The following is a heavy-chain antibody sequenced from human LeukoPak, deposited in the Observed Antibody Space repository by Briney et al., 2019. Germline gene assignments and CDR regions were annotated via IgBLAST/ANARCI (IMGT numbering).Heavy chain of an antibody. CDR3: TRHRDYYDSSSLPGWGY. D-gene: IGHD3-22*01. J-gene: IGHJ4*02. CDR1: GFTFSGSA. V-gene: IGHV3-73*01. CDR2: IRSKANSYAT. Sequence: GGSLRLSCAASGFTFSGSAMHWVRQASGKGLEWVGRIRSKANSYATAYAASVKGRFTISRDDSKNTAYLQMNSLKTEDTAVYYCTRHRDYYDSSSLPGWGYWGQGTLVTVSS.